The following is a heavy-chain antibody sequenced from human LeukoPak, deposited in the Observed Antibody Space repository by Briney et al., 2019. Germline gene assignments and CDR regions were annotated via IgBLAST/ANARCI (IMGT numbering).Heavy chain of an antibody. CDR3: TDKYSYDY. CDR1: GFIFSSYA. D-gene: IGHD5-18*01. CDR2: ISGNGGDT. V-gene: IGHV3-23*01. J-gene: IGHJ4*02. Sequence: PGGSLRLSCAASGFIFSSYAMSWVRQAPGKGLEWVSTISGNGGDTYYADSVKGRFTISRDNSKNTLYLQMNSLRAEDTAVYYCTDKYSYDYWGQGTLVTVSS.